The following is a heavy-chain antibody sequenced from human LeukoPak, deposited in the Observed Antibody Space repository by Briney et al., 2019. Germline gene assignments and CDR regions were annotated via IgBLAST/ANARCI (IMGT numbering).Heavy chain of an antibody. CDR2: ISSGSGYI. V-gene: IGHV3-21*01. CDR1: GFTFSTYP. CDR3: ARGYGDYGKYYFDS. D-gene: IGHD4-17*01. J-gene: IGHJ4*02. Sequence: PGGSRRLSCAASGFTFSTYPMNWARQAPGKGLEWVSSISSGSGYIYYADSVKGRFTISRDNAKNSLYLQMNSLRAEDTAVYYCARGYGDYGKYYFDSWGQGTLVTVSS.